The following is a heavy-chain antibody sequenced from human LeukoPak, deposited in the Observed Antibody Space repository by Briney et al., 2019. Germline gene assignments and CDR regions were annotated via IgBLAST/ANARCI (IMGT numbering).Heavy chain of an antibody. CDR2: ISWNSGSI. CDR1: GFTFDDYA. V-gene: IGHV3-9*01. CDR3: AKVNEWELRSGIFDY. Sequence: GGSLRLSCAASGFTFDDYAMHWVRQAPGKGLEGVSGISWNSGSIVYADSVKGRFTISRDNAKNSLYLQMNSLRAEDTALYYCAKVNEWELRSGIFDYWGQGTLVTVSS. J-gene: IGHJ4*02. D-gene: IGHD1-26*01.